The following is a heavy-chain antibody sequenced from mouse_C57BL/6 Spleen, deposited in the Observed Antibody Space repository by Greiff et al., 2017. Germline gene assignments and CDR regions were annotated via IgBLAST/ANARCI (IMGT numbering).Heavy chain of an antibody. D-gene: IGHD4-1*01. CDR1: GYTFTEYT. J-gene: IGHJ2*01. CDR2: FYPGSGSI. Sequence: QVHVKQSGAELVKPGASVKLSCKASGYTFTEYTIHWVKQRSGQGLEWIGWFYPGSGSIKYNEKFKDKATLTADKSSSTVYMELSRLTSEDSAVYFCARHEEGTGTLDYWGQGTTLTVSS. CDR3: ARHEEGTGTLDY. V-gene: IGHV1-62-2*01.